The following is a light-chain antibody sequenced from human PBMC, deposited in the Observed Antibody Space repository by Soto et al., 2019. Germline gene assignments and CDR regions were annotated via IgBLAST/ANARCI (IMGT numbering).Light chain of an antibody. CDR1: QSITNY. V-gene: IGKV1-39*01. J-gene: IGKJ2*01. CDR2: AAS. Sequence: DIQMTQSPSSLSVSVGDRVTITCRASQSITNYLNWYQQKPGKAPKLLAYAASSLQSGVPSRFSGNGSGTDFTLTISSLQPEDFASYYCQQSDSYPYTFGQGTKLEIK. CDR3: QQSDSYPYT.